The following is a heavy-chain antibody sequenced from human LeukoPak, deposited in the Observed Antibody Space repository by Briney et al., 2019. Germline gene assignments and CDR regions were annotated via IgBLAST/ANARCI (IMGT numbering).Heavy chain of an antibody. V-gene: IGHV1-2*02. D-gene: IGHD6-13*01. J-gene: IGHJ6*02. CDR1: GYTFTGYY. CDR2: INPNRGGT. Sequence: ASVKVSCKASGYTFTGYYMHWVRQAPGQGLERMGWINPNRGGTNYAQKLQGGGTMTRETSISTACMGLSRLRSDDTAVYYCARVQGYSSSWYWVYYYGMDVWGQGTTVTVSS. CDR3: ARVQGYSSSWYWVYYYGMDV.